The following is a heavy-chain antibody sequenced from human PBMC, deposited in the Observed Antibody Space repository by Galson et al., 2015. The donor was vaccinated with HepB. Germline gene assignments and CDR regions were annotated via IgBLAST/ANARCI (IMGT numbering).Heavy chain of an antibody. CDR1: GFTFSNYW. CDR2: IKQDGSEK. D-gene: IGHD1-26*01. Sequence: SLRLSCAASGFTFSNYWMSWVRQAPGKGLEWVANIKQDGSEKYYVDSVKGRFTISRDNAKNSLHLQMDSLRAEDTAVFYCARMGGASWSRDNNWFDPWGQGTLVTVSS. J-gene: IGHJ5*02. CDR3: ARMGGASWSRDNNWFDP. V-gene: IGHV3-7*03.